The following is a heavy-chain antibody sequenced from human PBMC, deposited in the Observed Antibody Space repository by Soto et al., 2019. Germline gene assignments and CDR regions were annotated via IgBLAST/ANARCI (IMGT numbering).Heavy chain of an antibody. J-gene: IGHJ1*01. CDR2: ISSGGGTI. D-gene: IGHD2-15*01. Sequence: QVQLVESGGGLVKPGGSLRLSCAASGFTFSDYYMSWIRQAPGKGLEWGSYISSGGGTIYYADSVKGRFTISRDNAKSSLYLQMNSLRAEDTAVYYRAREYCSGGSCYQYFQHWGQGTLVTVSS. V-gene: IGHV3-11*01. CDR3: AREYCSGGSCYQYFQH. CDR1: GFTFSDYY.